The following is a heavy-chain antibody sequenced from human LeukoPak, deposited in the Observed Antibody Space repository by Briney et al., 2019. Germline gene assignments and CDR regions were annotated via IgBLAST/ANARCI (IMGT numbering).Heavy chain of an antibody. CDR2: ISSSGSTI. CDR1: GFTFSSYE. D-gene: IGHD1-1*01. CDR3: ARAEGLERPDY. V-gene: IGHV3-48*03. J-gene: IGHJ4*02. Sequence: SLRLSCAASGFTFSSYEVNWVRQAPGKGLEWVSYISSSGSTIYYADSVKGRFTISRDTAKNSLYLQMNSLRAEDTAVYYCARAEGLERPDYWGQGTLVTVSS.